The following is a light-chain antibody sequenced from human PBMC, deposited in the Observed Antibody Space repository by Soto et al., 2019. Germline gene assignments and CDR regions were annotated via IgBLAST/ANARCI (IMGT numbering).Light chain of an antibody. CDR2: MAS. CDR3: QQYNNWPPWT. CDR1: PTINKW. Sequence: DIQITLSPSTLSASVGARVPITCLASPTINKWLAWYQQQPVKAPTLLIYMASTLESGVPPRFSGSGCGTEFTLTTSSLQSEDFSVYYCQQYNNWPPWTFGQGTKVDI. V-gene: IGKV1-5*01. J-gene: IGKJ1*01.